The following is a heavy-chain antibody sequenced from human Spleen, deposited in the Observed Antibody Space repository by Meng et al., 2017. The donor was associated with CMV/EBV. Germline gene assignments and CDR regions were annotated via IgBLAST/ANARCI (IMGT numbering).Heavy chain of an antibody. J-gene: IGHJ4*02. V-gene: IGHV3-69-1*01. D-gene: IGHD1-26*01. CDR2: ISSSSTI. CDR3: TNTIMGATGY. CDR1: GFTFSDYY. Sequence: GESLKISCAASGFTFSDYYMNWVRQAPGKGLEWVSSISSSSTIFYADSVKGRFTISRDNTRNTLYLQMKSLSVDDTAMYYCTNTIMGATGYWGQGTLVTVSS.